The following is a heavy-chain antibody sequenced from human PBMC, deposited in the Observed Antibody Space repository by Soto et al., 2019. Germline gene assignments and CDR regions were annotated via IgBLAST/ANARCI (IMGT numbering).Heavy chain of an antibody. CDR2: IYYSGST. D-gene: IGHD2-2*01. CDR3: ASVPAATEYFQH. J-gene: IGHJ1*01. Sequence: SETLSLTCIVSGGSISSSSYYWGWIRQPPGKGLEWIGSIYYSGSTYYNPSLKSRVTISVDTSKNQFSLKLSSVTAADTAVYYCASVPAATEYFQHWGQGTLVTVS. CDR1: GGSISSSSYY. V-gene: IGHV4-39*01.